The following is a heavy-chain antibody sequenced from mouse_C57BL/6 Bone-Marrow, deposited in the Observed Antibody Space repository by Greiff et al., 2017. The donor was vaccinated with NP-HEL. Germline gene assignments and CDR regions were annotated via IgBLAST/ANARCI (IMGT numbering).Heavy chain of an antibody. V-gene: IGHV5-15*01. J-gene: IGHJ4*01. CDR2: ISNLAYSI. CDR3: ARRSYYSNGYYAMDY. D-gene: IGHD2-5*01. Sequence: EVKLVESGGGLVQPGGSLKLSCAASGFTFSDYGMAWVRQAPRKGPEWVAFISNLAYSIYYADTVTGRFTISRENAKNTLYLEMSSLRSEDTAMYYCARRSYYSNGYYAMDYWGQGTSVTVSS. CDR1: GFTFSDYG.